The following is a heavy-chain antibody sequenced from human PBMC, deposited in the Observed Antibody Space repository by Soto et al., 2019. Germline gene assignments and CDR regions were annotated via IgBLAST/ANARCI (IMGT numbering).Heavy chain of an antibody. V-gene: IGHV3-64D*08. CDR3: VKDVARGMAAAFDI. CDR2: ISSNGGST. CDR1: GFTFSTSS. Sequence: HPGGSLRLSCAASGFTFSTSSMHWVRQAPGKGLEYVSAISSNGGSTYYADSVKGIFTISRDISKNTLYLQMSSLRAEDTAVYYCVKDVARGMAAAFDIWGQGTMVTVSS. D-gene: IGHD6-19*01. J-gene: IGHJ3*02.